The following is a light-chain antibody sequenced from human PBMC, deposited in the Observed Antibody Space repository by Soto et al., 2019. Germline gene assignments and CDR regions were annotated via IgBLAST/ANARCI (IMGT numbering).Light chain of an antibody. Sequence: QSALTQPASVSGSPGQSIAISCTGTSSDVGAYNFVSWYQRHPGKAPKLMIYEVSNRPSGVSNRFSGSKSGNTASLTVSGLQAEVEADYYCSSYTTSSTHLFGGGTKLTVL. CDR1: SSDVGAYNF. CDR3: SSYTTSSTHL. V-gene: IGLV2-14*01. J-gene: IGLJ2*01. CDR2: EVS.